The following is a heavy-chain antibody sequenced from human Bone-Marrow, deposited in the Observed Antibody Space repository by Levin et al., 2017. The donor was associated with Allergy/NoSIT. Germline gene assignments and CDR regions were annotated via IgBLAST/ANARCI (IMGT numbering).Heavy chain of an antibody. Sequence: PGGSLRLSCKASGGTFSNNAFSWVRQAPGQGLEWMGGIIPIFAITNYAQRFQGRVTIIADESSSTVYMELSSLRSEDTAVYFCARASIVLVPATVGVDYYYGMVVWGQGTTVTVSS. CDR1: GGTFSNNA. CDR2: IIPIFAIT. V-gene: IGHV1-69*01. D-gene: IGHD2-2*01. CDR3: ARASIVLVPATVGVDYYYGMVV. J-gene: IGHJ6*02.